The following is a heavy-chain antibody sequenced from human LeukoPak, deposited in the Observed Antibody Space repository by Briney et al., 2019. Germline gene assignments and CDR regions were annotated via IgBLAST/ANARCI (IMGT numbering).Heavy chain of an antibody. D-gene: IGHD3-16*01. V-gene: IGHV3-7*01. CDR1: GFTFSDSW. Sequence: GGSLALSCAASGFTFSDSWMSWVRQAPGKGLEWVANMNQDGSEKDYVDSVKGRFTISRDNARNSLYLQMGSLRAEDTAVYYCATYTHWVAGDVWGQGTTVTVSS. CDR2: MNQDGSEK. J-gene: IGHJ6*02. CDR3: ATYTHWVAGDV.